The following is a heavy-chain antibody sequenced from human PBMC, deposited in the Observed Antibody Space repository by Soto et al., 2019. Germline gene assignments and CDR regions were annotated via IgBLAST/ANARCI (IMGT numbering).Heavy chain of an antibody. V-gene: IGHV1-18*01. D-gene: IGHD6-13*01. CDR2: ISAYNGNT. CDR3: ARGGAAAETYYYSSMDG. J-gene: IGHJ6*02. Sequence: QVQLVQSGAEVKKPGASVKVSCKASGYTFTTYGITWVRQAPGQGLEWMGWISAYNGNTKYAQKFQGRVTMTTHTYTTTAHMELRSLRADDTAVYYCARGGAAAETYYYSSMDGWGQGTTVTVYS. CDR1: GYTFTTYG.